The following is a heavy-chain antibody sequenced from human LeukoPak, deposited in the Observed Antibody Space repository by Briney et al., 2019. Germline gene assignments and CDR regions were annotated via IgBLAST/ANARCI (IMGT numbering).Heavy chain of an antibody. CDR3: AREGVRSYDFWSGYQGGPFDY. D-gene: IGHD3-3*01. Sequence: KPSETLSLTCAVYGGSFSGYYWSWIRQPPGKGLEWIGEINHSGSTNYNPSLKSRVTISVDTSKNQFSLKLSSVTAADTAVYYCAREGVRSYDFWSGYQGGPFDYWGQGTLVTVSS. CDR1: GGSFSGYY. V-gene: IGHV4-34*01. CDR2: INHSGST. J-gene: IGHJ4*02.